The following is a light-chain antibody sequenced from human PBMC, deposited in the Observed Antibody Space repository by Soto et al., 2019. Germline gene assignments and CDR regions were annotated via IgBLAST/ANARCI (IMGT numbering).Light chain of an antibody. Sequence: DIQMTQSPTTLSASVGDRAIITCRASQRMSAWLAWYQQKPGKAPTLLIYDASSLENGVPSRFSGSGSGTDFTLTISSPQPDDFANYYGQQYDTYPWTFGQGTKVEIK. CDR2: DAS. J-gene: IGKJ1*01. CDR1: QRMSAW. CDR3: QQYDTYPWT. V-gene: IGKV1-5*01.